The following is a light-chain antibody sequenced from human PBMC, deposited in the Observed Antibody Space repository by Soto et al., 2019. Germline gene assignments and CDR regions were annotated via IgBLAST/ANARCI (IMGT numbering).Light chain of an antibody. CDR3: SVYTRTSTYV. CDR1: SSDVGGYNY. CDR2: EVS. J-gene: IGLJ1*01. V-gene: IGLV2-14*01. Sequence: QSVLTQPASVSGSPGQSITISCTGTSSDVGGYNYVSWYQQHPGKAPKLMISEVSNRPSGVPDRFSGSRSGNTASLTISGLQAEDEGDYYCSVYTRTSTYVFGTGTKVTVL.